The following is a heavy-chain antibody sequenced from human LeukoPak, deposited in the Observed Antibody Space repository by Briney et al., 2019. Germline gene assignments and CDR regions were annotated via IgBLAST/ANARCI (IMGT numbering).Heavy chain of an antibody. V-gene: IGHV4-39*01. D-gene: IGHD3-22*01. CDR1: GGSISSSSYY. J-gene: IGHJ5*02. CDR2: IYYSGST. CDR3: ARQRSMIVVVITQSPNWFDP. Sequence: SETLSLTCTVSGGSISSSSYYWGWIRQPPGKGLEWIGSIYYSGSTYYNPSLKSRVTISVDTSKNQFSLKLSSVTAADTAVYYCARQRSMIVVVITQSPNWFDPWGQGTLVTVSS.